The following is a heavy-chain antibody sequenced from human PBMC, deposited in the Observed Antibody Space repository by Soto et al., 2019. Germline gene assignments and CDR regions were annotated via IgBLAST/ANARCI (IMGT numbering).Heavy chain of an antibody. Sequence: SETLSLTCAVYGGSFSCYYLSWIRQPPGKGLEWIGEINHSGSTNYNPSLKSRVTISVDTSKNQFSLKLSSVTAADTAVYYCARANFLRYFDWLGGQGTLVTVSS. V-gene: IGHV4-34*01. CDR3: ARANFLRYFDWL. CDR2: INHSGST. CDR1: GGSFSCYY. J-gene: IGHJ4*02. D-gene: IGHD3-9*01.